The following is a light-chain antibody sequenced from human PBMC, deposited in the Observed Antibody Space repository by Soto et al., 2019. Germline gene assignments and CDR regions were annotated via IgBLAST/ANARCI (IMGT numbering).Light chain of an antibody. Sequence: DIKMTQSPSSLSAAVGDRVPITCRASQGIRNDLAWYQQKAGKAPKRLIYVASSLQSGVPSRFSGSGSGTEFTLTINSLQPEDFATYFCLQHDSYPLTFGQGTRLE. CDR1: QGIRND. CDR3: LQHDSYPLT. V-gene: IGKV1-17*01. J-gene: IGKJ5*01. CDR2: VAS.